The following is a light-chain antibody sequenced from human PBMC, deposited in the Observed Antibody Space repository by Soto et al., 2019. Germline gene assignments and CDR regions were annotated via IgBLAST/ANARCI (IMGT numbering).Light chain of an antibody. Sequence: QSVLTQPPSASGTPGQRVTISCSGSSSNIGSNTISWYQQLPGTAPKLLIYSNNQRPSGVPDRFSGSKSGTSASLAISGLQSEEEADYYCAAWDDSLNGRGVFGTGTKVTVL. CDR1: SSNIGSNT. CDR2: SNN. V-gene: IGLV1-44*01. J-gene: IGLJ1*01. CDR3: AAWDDSLNGRGV.